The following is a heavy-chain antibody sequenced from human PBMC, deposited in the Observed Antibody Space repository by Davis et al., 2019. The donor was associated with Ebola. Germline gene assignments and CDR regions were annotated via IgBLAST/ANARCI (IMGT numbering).Heavy chain of an antibody. CDR2: ISYDGSNK. V-gene: IGHV3-30-3*01. CDR3: ARDPVDSSGLLYYYYGMDV. J-gene: IGHJ6*02. Sequence: GGSLRLSCAASGFTFSSYAMHWVRQAPGKGLEWVTVISYDGSNKYYADSVKGRFTISRDNSKNTLYLQMNSLRAEDTAVYYCARDPVDSSGLLYYYYGMDVWGQGTTVTVSS. CDR1: GFTFSSYA. D-gene: IGHD6-19*01.